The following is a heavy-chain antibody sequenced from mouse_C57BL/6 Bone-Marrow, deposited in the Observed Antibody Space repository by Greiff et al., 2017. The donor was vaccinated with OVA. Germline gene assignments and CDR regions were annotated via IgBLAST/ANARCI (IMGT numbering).Heavy chain of an antibody. CDR3: ARHNSNYDWYFDV. CDR2: ISSGGSYT. CDR1: GFTFSSYG. D-gene: IGHD2-5*01. V-gene: IGHV5-6*01. Sequence: EVQGVESGGDLVKPGGSLKLSCAASGFTFSSYGMSWVRQTPDKRLEWVATISSGGSYTYSPDSVTGRFTISRDNAKNTLYLQMSSLKSEDTAMYYCARHNSNYDWYFDVWGTGTTVTVSS. J-gene: IGHJ1*03.